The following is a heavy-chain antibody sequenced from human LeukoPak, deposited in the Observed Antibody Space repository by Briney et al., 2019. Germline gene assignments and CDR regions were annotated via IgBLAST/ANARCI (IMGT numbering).Heavy chain of an antibody. CDR1: GFTFDDYT. CDR2: ISWNSGIL. J-gene: IGHJ4*02. CDR3: ARNEWQAYYFDY. V-gene: IGHV3-9*01. D-gene: IGHD1-1*01. Sequence: GGSLRLSCAASGFTFDDYTMHWVRQAPGKGLEGVSGISWNSGILGYADSVKGRFTISRDNAKNSLYLQMSSLTADDTALYYCARNEWQAYYFDYWGQGTLVTVSS.